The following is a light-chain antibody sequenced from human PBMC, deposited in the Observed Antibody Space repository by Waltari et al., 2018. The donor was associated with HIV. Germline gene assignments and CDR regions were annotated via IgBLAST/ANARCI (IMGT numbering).Light chain of an antibody. V-gene: IGKV2D-29*01. CDR1: QSLLHSDGKTY. CDR2: GVS. CDR3: MQSTQLPRT. J-gene: IGKJ4*01. Sequence: DIVMTQTPLPLTVPPGQPASTSCKSRQSLLHSDGKTYVNWYLQRPGRPPQLLIYGVSNRFSGVPDRFIGSGSGADVTLKISRVEAEDVGLYYCMQSTQLPRTFGGGTKVEIK.